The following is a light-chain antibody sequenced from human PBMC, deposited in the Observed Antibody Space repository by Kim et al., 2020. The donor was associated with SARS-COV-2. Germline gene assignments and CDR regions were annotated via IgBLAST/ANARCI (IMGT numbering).Light chain of an antibody. Sequence: APGEKATLSCRTGRGVTRNYLAWYQQKPGQAPRLLIYIASSRATGIPDRFSGSGSGTEFTLTISRLEPEDFAVHYCHQYGSPPSTVGQGTRLDIK. CDR1: RGVTRNY. CDR3: HQYGSPPST. CDR2: IAS. J-gene: IGKJ5*01. V-gene: IGKV3-20*01.